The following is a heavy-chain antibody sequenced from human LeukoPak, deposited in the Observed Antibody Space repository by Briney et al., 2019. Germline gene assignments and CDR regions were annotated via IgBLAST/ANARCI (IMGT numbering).Heavy chain of an antibody. J-gene: IGHJ4*02. CDR1: GFTFSSYG. V-gene: IGHV3-30*18. CDR3: AKNPRYSGQFDY. CDR2: ISYDGSNK. D-gene: IGHD5-12*01. Sequence: PGRSLRLSCAASGFTFSSYGMHWVRQAPGKGLEWVAVISYDGSNKYYADSVKGRFTISRDNSKNTLYLQMNSLRAEDTAVYYCAKNPRYSGQFDYWGQGTLVTVSS.